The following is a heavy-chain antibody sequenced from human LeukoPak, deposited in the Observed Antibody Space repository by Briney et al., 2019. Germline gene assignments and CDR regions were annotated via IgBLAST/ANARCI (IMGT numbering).Heavy chain of an antibody. V-gene: IGHV3-23*01. CDR3: AKAYYDSSGYYNYFDY. Sequence: PGGCLRLSCAASGFTFSSYEMNWVRQAPGKGLEWVSSISGSGGSTLYADSVKGRFTISRDNSKNTLYLQMNSLRAEDTAVYYCAKAYYDSSGYYNYFDYWGQGTLVTVSS. D-gene: IGHD3-22*01. CDR2: ISGSGGST. J-gene: IGHJ4*02. CDR1: GFTFSSYE.